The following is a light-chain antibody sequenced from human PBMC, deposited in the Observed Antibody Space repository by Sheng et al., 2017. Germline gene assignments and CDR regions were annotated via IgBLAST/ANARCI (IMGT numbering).Light chain of an antibody. V-gene: IGLV3-19*01. CDR3: NSRDNRGKHFV. CDR1: SLRNYY. Sequence: SSELTQDPGVSVALGQTVRITCQGDSLRNYYASWYQQKPGQAPVLVIYGKNNRPSGIPDRFSGSRSGNTASLTITGAQAADEADYYCNSRDNRGKHFVFGTGTKVTVL. J-gene: IGLJ1*01. CDR2: GKN.